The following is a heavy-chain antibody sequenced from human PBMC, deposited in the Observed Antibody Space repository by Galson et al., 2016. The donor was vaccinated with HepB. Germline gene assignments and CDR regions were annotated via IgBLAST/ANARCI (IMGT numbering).Heavy chain of an antibody. CDR2: ISGSGGST. J-gene: IGHJ4*02. CDR1: GFTFSSYA. D-gene: IGHD3-10*01. CDR3: ANELRVPDYSGSGSY. V-gene: IGHV3-23*01. Sequence: SLRLSCAASGFTFSSYAMNWVRQAPGKGLEWVSTISGSGGSTYYADYVKGRFTISRDNSKNTLYLQMNSLRAEDTAVYYCANELRVPDYSGSGSYWGQGTLVTVSS.